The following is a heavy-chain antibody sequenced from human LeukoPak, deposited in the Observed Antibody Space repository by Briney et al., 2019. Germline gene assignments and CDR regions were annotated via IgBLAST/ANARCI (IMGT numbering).Heavy chain of an antibody. D-gene: IGHD3-22*01. CDR2: ISAYNGNT. CDR3: ARGYYYDSMIDAFDI. CDR1: GYTLTSYG. Sequence: GASVKVSCKASGYTLTSYGISWVRQAPGQGLEWMGWISAYNGNTNYAQKLQGRVTMTTDTSTSTAYMELRSLRFVDTAVYYCARGYYYDSMIDAFDIWGQGTMVTVSS. V-gene: IGHV1-18*01. J-gene: IGHJ3*02.